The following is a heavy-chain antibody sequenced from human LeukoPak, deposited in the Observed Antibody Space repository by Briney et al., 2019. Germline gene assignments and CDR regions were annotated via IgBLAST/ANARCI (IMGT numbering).Heavy chain of an antibody. J-gene: IGHJ4*02. CDR2: IRWNGATI. V-gene: IGHV3-9*01. CDR3: AKRSAAGTVGYFDF. Sequence: GGTLRLSCAASGFTFSSYAMHWVRQVPGKGLEWVSVIRWNGATIFYADSVKGRFTISRDDAKNTLHLEMNSLRAEDTALYYCAKRSAAGTVGYFDFWGQGTLVTVSS. CDR1: GFTFSSYA. D-gene: IGHD6-13*01.